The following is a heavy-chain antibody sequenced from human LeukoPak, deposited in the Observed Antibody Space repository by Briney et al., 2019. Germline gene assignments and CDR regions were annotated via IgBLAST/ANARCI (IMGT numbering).Heavy chain of an antibody. CDR1: GYTLTELS. J-gene: IGHJ6*03. D-gene: IGHD3-10*01. CDR3: ATSGLSGSRAYYYYYYMDV. V-gene: IGHV1-24*01. Sequence: GASVKVSCKVSGYTLTELSMHWVRQAPGKGLEWMGGFDPEDGETIYAQKFQGRVTMTEDTSTDTAYMELSSLRSEDTAVYYCATSGLSGSRAYYYYYYMDVWGKGTTVTVSS. CDR2: FDPEDGET.